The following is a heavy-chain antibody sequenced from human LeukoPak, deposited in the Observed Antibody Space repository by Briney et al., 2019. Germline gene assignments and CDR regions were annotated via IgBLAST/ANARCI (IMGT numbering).Heavy chain of an antibody. CDR3: ARDHYDSSGYYDWYFDL. CDR2: ISYDGSNK. J-gene: IGHJ2*01. CDR1: GFTFSSYA. D-gene: IGHD3-22*01. V-gene: IGHV3-30*04. Sequence: PGGSLRLSCAASGFTFSSYAMHWVRQAPGKGLEWVAVISYDGSNKYYADSVKGRFTISRDNSKNTLYLQMNSLRAEDTAVYYCARDHYDSSGYYDWYFDLWGRGTLVTVSS.